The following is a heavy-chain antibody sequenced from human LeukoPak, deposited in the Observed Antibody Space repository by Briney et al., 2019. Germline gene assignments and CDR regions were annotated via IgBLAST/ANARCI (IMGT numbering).Heavy chain of an antibody. CDR2: IYSGGTA. J-gene: IGHJ4*01. D-gene: IGHD4-17*01. CDR3: AGRDSGDYPFFDY. Sequence: GGSLRLSCAASGFTVSRKYMTWVRQAPGKGLEWVSVIYSGGTASYADSVKGRFTISRDNSKNILYLQMNSLRAEDTAVYYCAGRDSGDYPFFDYWGQGTLVTVSS. V-gene: IGHV3-53*01. CDR1: GFTVSRKY.